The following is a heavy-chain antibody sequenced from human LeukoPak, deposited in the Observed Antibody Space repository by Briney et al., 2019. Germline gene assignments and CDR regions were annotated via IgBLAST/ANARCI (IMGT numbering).Heavy chain of an antibody. CDR3: VRGTDY. J-gene: IGHJ4*02. CDR1: GGSISSYY. Sequence: PSETLSLTCTVSGGSISSYYWSWIRQPPGKGLEWIGYIYYSGSTNYNPSLKSRVTISVDTSKNQFSLKLSSVTAADTAVYYCVRGTDYWGQGTLVTVSS. CDR2: IYYSGST. V-gene: IGHV4-59*01.